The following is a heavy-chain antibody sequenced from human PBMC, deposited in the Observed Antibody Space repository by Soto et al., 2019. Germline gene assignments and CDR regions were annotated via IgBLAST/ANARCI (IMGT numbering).Heavy chain of an antibody. CDR2: INPNSGGT. CDR3: ARGIHDSSGYYYGY. CDR1: GYTFTGYY. V-gene: IGHV1-2*04. Sequence: ASVKVSCKASGYTFTGYYMHWVRQAPAQGLEWMGWINPNSGGTNYAQKFQGWVTMTRDTSISTAYMELSRLRSDDTAVYYCARGIHDSSGYYYGYWGQGTLVTVSS. J-gene: IGHJ4*02. D-gene: IGHD3-22*01.